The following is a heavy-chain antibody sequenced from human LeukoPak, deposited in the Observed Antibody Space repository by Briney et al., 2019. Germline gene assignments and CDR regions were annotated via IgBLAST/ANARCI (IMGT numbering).Heavy chain of an antibody. Sequence: SDTLSLTCTVSGGSISTSDYYWGWIRQPPGKGLEWIGNIYYSGNTYYNPSLKSRVTISVDTSKNQFSLKLNSVTAADTAVYYCARVYYYYYMDVGGKGTTVTVSS. J-gene: IGHJ6*03. V-gene: IGHV4-39*07. CDR2: IYYSGNT. CDR1: GGSISTSDYY. CDR3: ARVYYYYYMDV.